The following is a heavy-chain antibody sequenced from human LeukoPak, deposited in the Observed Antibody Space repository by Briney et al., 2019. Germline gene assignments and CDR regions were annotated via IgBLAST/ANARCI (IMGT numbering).Heavy chain of an antibody. Sequence: PGGSLRLSCTTSGFIFSDYYMSWIRQAPGKGLEWVSYISSSGSIIYYADSVKGRFTISRDNAKNSLYLQMNSLRAEDTAVYYCAKEINDYVWGSLDYWGQGTLVTVSS. J-gene: IGHJ4*02. CDR1: GFIFSDYY. D-gene: IGHD3-16*01. CDR2: ISSSGSII. CDR3: AKEINDYVWGSLDY. V-gene: IGHV3-11*01.